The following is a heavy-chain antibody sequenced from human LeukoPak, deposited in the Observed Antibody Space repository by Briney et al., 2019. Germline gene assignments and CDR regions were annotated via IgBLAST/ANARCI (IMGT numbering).Heavy chain of an antibody. V-gene: IGHV4-38-2*02. D-gene: IGHD3-3*01. CDR3: ASTDRITIFGVVSD. Sequence: SETLSLTCTVSGYSISSGYYWGWIRQPPGKGLEGIGSIYHSGSTYYNPSLKSRVTISVDTSKNQFSLKLSSVTAADTAVYYCASTDRITIFGVVSDWGQGTLVTVSS. CDR2: IYHSGST. J-gene: IGHJ4*02. CDR1: GYSISSGYY.